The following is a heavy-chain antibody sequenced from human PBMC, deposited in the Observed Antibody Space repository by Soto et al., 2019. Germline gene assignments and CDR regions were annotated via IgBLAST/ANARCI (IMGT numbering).Heavy chain of an antibody. D-gene: IGHD3-3*01. J-gene: IGHJ6*02. CDR1: GGTFSSYA. CDR2: IIPIFGTA. Sequence: QVQLVQSGAEVKKPGSSVKVSCKASGGTFSSYAISWVRQAPGQGLEWMGGIIPIFGTANYAQKFQGRVTITADESTSTAYMELSSLRSEDTAVYYCARPYDFWSGYRYYYYGMDGWGQGATVTVSS. V-gene: IGHV1-69*12. CDR3: ARPYDFWSGYRYYYYGMDG.